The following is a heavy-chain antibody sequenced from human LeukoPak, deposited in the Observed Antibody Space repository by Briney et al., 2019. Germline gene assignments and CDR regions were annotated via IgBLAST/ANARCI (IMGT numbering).Heavy chain of an antibody. J-gene: IGHJ4*02. V-gene: IGHV1-2*02. Sequence: ASVKLSCKVYGYTFTVYWLHWVRQAPGQRLEWMGWIYPKSGVTNYAQKFQGRVILTKDTSITTTYMDLTRLTSDDTAVYYCVRDGTTSNERGYNYWGQGTLITVSS. D-gene: IGHD4-17*01. CDR2: IYPKSGVT. CDR3: VRDGTTSNERGYNY. CDR1: GYTFTVYW.